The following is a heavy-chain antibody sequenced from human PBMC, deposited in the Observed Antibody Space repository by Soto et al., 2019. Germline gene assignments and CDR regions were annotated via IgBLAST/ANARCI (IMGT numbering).Heavy chain of an antibody. V-gene: IGHV3-30-3*01. CDR2: ISYDGSNK. Sequence: GGSLRLSCAASGFTFSSYAMHWVRQAPGKGLEWVAVISYDGSNKYYADSVKGRFTISRDNSKNTLYLQMNSLRAEDTAVYYCARGLQKRITMIVVVTQPHDAFDIWGQGTMVTVSS. D-gene: IGHD3-22*01. CDR3: ARGLQKRITMIVVVTQPHDAFDI. CDR1: GFTFSSYA. J-gene: IGHJ3*02.